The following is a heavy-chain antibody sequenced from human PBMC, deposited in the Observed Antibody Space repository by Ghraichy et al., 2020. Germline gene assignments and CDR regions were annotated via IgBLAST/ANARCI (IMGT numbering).Heavy chain of an antibody. CDR1: GFTFSSYS. J-gene: IGHJ4*02. CDR3: AKLFEYYDILTGYSPTPLDD. Sequence: LTCEPSGFTFSSYSMNWVRQAPGKGLEWVSGISGSGGSTYYTDSVKGRFTISRDNSKNTLDLQMNSLRAEDTAVYYCAKLFEYYDILTGYSPTPLDDWGQGTLVTVSS. CDR2: ISGSGGST. V-gene: IGHV3-23*01. D-gene: IGHD3-9*01.